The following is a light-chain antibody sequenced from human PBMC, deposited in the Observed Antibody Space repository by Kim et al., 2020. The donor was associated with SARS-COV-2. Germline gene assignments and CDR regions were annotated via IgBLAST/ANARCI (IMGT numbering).Light chain of an antibody. CDR1: QGISSL. CDR2: AAS. V-gene: IGKV1-12*01. J-gene: IGKJ2*03. CDR3: QQANSFPYS. Sequence: SASVGDRVPITCRASQGISSLLAWYQQKPGKPPKLLIYAASSLQSGVPSRFSGSGSGTDFTLTISSLQPEDFATYYCQQANSFPYSFGQGTKLEI.